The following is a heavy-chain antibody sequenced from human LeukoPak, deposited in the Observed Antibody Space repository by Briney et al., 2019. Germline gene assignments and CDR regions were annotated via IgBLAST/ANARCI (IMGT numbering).Heavy chain of an antibody. CDR3: AKNTGPNYYDSSGYLWWDY. V-gene: IGHV3-23*01. CDR2: ISASAGST. D-gene: IGHD3-22*01. J-gene: IGHJ4*02. Sequence: PGGSLRLSCEVSGFTFSNYAMNWVRQAPGKGLEWVSSISASAGSTYYADSVKGRFTISRDNSKNTLYLQMNSLRAEDTAVYYCAKNTGPNYYDSSGYLWWDYWGQGTLVTVSS. CDR1: GFTFSNYA.